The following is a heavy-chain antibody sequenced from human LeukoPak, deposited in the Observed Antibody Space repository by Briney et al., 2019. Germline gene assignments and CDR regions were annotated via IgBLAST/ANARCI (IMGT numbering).Heavy chain of an antibody. CDR2: ISGSGGST. V-gene: IGHV3-23*01. J-gene: IGHJ3*02. CDR1: GFTFSSYG. D-gene: IGHD3-3*01. Sequence: PGGSLRLSCAASGFTFSSYGMSWVRQAPGKGLEWVSAISGSGGSTYYADSVKGRFTISRDNSKNSLYLQMNSLRAEDTALYYCARTGNPNYDFWSGYLRGGAFDIWGQGTMVTVSS. CDR3: ARTGNPNYDFWSGYLRGGAFDI.